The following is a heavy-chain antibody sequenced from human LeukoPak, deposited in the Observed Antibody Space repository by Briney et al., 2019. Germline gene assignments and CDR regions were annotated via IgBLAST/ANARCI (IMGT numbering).Heavy chain of an antibody. J-gene: IGHJ4*02. CDR2: ITPIFGEA. CDR3: ARNSRVASTSGVNY. CDR1: GGTFSSYP. D-gene: IGHD5-12*01. Sequence: GASVKVSCKVSGGTFSSYPISWVRQAPGQGLEWMGEITPIFGEAQNAEKFQGRVTITADEPTSTVYMELTSLRLDDTAMYYCARNSRVASTSGVNYWGQGTLVTVSS. V-gene: IGHV1-69*13.